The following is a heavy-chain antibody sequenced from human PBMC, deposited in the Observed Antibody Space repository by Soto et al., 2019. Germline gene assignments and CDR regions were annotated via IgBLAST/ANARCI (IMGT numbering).Heavy chain of an antibody. D-gene: IGHD2-15*01. Sequence: GGSLRLSCAASGFTFSSYSMNWVRQAPGKGLEWVSYISSSSSTIYYADSVKGRFTISRDNAKNSLYLQMNSLRAEDTAVYYCAREASYSNYYYYHYMDVWGKGTTVTVSS. CDR3: AREASYSNYYYYHYMDV. CDR2: ISSSSSTI. CDR1: GFTFSSYS. J-gene: IGHJ6*03. V-gene: IGHV3-48*01.